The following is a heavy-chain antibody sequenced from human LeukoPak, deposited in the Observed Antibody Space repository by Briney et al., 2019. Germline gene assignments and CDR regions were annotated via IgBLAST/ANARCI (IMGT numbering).Heavy chain of an antibody. Sequence: EASVKLSCKASGYTFTGYYMHWVRQAPGQGLEWMGRINPNSGGTNYAQKFQGRVTMTRDTSTSTVYMELSSLRSEDTAVYYCARDTRSMYYYYMDVWGKGTTVTISS. CDR1: GYTFTGYY. V-gene: IGHV1-2*06. D-gene: IGHD6-13*01. J-gene: IGHJ6*03. CDR3: ARDTRSMYYYYMDV. CDR2: INPNSGGT.